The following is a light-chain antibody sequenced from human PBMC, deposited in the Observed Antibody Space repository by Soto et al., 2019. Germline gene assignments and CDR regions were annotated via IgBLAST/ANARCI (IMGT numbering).Light chain of an antibody. CDR1: QSISSY. V-gene: IGKV1-39*01. Sequence: DIRMTQSPSSLSASVGDRVTITCRASQSISSYLNWYQQKPGKAPKLLIYAASSLQSGVPSRFSGSGSGTDFTLTISSLQPEDFATYYCQQSYSTPVTFGQGTKVDIK. CDR2: AAS. CDR3: QQSYSTPVT. J-gene: IGKJ1*01.